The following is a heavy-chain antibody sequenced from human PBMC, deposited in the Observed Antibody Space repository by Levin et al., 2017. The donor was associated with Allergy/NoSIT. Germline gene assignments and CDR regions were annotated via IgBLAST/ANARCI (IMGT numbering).Heavy chain of an antibody. V-gene: IGHV3-9*01. J-gene: IGHJ6*03. D-gene: IGHD6-19*01. Sequence: GGSLRLSCAASGFTFDDYAMHWVRQAPGKGLEWVSGISWNSGNIGYADSVKGRFTISRDNAKNSLFLQMNSLRAEDSALYYCAKSRGAGAAKSGYYMDVWGKGTTVTVSS. CDR1: GFTFDDYA. CDR3: AKSRGAGAAKSGYYMDV. CDR2: ISWNSGNI.